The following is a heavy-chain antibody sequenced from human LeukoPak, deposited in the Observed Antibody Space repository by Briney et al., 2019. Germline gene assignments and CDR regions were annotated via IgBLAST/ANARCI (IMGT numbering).Heavy chain of an antibody. CDR2: INHSGST. CDR1: GGSFSGYY. CDR3: ARLCPWFDP. D-gene: IGHD3-10*02. V-gene: IGHV4-34*01. Sequence: PSETLSLTCAVYGGSFSGYYWSWIRQPPGKGLEWIGEINHSGSTNYNPSLKSRVTISVDTSKNQFSLKLSSVAAADTAVYYCARLCPWFDPWGQGTLVTASS. J-gene: IGHJ5*02.